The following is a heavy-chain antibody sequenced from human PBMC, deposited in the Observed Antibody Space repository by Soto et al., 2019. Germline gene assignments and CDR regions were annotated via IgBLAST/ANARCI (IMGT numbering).Heavy chain of an antibody. CDR3: ARLRKEGLAFDY. D-gene: IGHD6-19*01. Sequence: QVQLVESGGGVVQPGRSLRLSCAASGFTFSSYGMHWVRQAPGKGLGWVAVIWYDGSNKCYADSVKGRFTISRDNSKNTLYLQRNSRSAEDTAVYYCARLRKEGLAFDYWGQGTLVTGSS. J-gene: IGHJ4*02. CDR1: GFTFSSYG. CDR2: IWYDGSNK. V-gene: IGHV3-33*01.